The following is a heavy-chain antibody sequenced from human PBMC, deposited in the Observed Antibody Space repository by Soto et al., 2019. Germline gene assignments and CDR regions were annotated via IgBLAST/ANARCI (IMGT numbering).Heavy chain of an antibody. CDR1: GYTFTSYG. D-gene: IGHD3-3*02. Sequence: QVQLVQSGAEVKKPGASVKVSCKASGYTFTSYGITWVRQAPGQGLEWMGWISAYNGNTNYAQKLQGRVTMTTDTATSTAYMELRSLRSDDTAVYYFARDPISIFGVPRHPDYWGQGTLVTVSS. J-gene: IGHJ4*02. V-gene: IGHV1-18*01. CDR3: ARDPISIFGVPRHPDY. CDR2: ISAYNGNT.